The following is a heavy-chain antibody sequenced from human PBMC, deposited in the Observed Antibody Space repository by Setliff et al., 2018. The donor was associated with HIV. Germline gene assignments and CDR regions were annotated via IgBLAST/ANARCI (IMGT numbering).Heavy chain of an antibody. CDR1: GYSFTSYW. D-gene: IGHD3-10*01. J-gene: IGHJ6*03. Sequence: GESLKISCKGSGYSFTSYWIGWVRQMPGKGLEWMGIIYPGDSDTSYSPAFQGQVTISADKSIRTAYLQWSSLKASETAMYYCARLSGDTDYYYYYYMDVWGKGTTVTVSS. V-gene: IGHV5-51*01. CDR3: ARLSGDTDYYYYYYMDV. CDR2: IYPGDSDT.